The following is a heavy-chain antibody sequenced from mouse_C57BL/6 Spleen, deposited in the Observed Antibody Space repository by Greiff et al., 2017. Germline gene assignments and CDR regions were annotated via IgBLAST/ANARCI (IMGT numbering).Heavy chain of an antibody. CDR1: GFSLSTSGMG. CDR2: ISWDDDK. V-gene: IGHV8-12*01. CDR3: ARGYYSNYNTY. Sequence: QVTLKVSGPGILQSSQTLSLTCSFSGFSLSTSGMGVSWIRQPSGKGLEWLAHISWDDDKRYNPSLKSRLTISKDTSRNQVFLKITSVDTADTATYYCARGYYSNYNTYWGQGTLVTVSA. D-gene: IGHD2-5*01. J-gene: IGHJ3*01.